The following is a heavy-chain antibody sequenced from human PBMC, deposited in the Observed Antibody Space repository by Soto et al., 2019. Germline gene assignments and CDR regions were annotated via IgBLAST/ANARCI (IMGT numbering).Heavy chain of an antibody. Sequence: ASVKVCCKACGYRFRCYGMKWVRQAPEQGLEWMGWINPSDGNRNFAQKFEDRVTMTTATSTNTVFLELRSLKSDDTAIYYCARDRLRGYDSSGFYSWGQGTMVTVSS. J-gene: IGHJ4*02. D-gene: IGHD3-22*01. CDR3: ARDRLRGYDSSGFYS. CDR2: INPSDGNR. V-gene: IGHV1-18*01. CDR1: GYRFRCYG.